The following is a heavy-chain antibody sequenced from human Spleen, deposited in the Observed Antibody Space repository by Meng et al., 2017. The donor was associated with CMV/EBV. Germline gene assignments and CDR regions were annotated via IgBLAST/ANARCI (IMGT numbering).Heavy chain of an antibody. CDR3: ARDHHDFWSGSKTPLGY. CDR2: INWNGASI. V-gene: IGHV3-20*04. Sequence: GESLKISCAASGFIFDNYGMSWVRQAPGKGLEWVSAINWNGASIGYADSVKGRFTISRDNAKNSLYLQMNSLRAEDTAVYYCARDHHDFWSGSKTPLGYWGQGTLVTVSS. D-gene: IGHD3-3*01. J-gene: IGHJ4*02. CDR1: GFIFDNYG.